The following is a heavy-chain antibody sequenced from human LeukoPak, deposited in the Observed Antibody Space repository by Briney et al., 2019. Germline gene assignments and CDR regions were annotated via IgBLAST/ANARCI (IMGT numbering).Heavy chain of an antibody. V-gene: IGHV4-4*02. J-gene: IGHJ4*02. Sequence: SGTLSLTCAVSGASISSNWWNWVRQPPGKGLEWIGEIHHSGSANYNPSLKSRVTISLDTSENHFSLGLSSVTAADTAVYYCVGDRGEFSYSHDYWGQGTLVTVSS. CDR1: GASISSNW. CDR3: VGDRGEFSYSHDY. CDR2: IHHSGSA. D-gene: IGHD1-26*01.